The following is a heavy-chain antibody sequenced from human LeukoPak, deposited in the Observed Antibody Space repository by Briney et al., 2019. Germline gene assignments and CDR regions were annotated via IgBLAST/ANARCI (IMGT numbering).Heavy chain of an antibody. D-gene: IGHD3-3*01. CDR1: GGTFSSYA. V-gene: IGHV1-69*05. CDR3: AGGRRPTDYDFWSGYYRDYYYYYMDV. Sequence: SVKVSCKASGGTFSSYAISWVRQAPGQGLEWMGGIIPIFGTANYAQKFQGRVTITTDESTSTAYMELSSLRSEDTAVYYCAGGRRPTDYDFWSGYYRDYYYYYMDVWGKGTTVTVSS. CDR2: IIPIFGTA. J-gene: IGHJ6*03.